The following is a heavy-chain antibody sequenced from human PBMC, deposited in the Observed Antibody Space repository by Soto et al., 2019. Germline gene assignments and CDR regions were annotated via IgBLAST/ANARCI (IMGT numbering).Heavy chain of an antibody. V-gene: IGHV4-39*01. CDR1: GGSISSSSYY. Sequence: SETLSLTCTVSGGSISSSSYYWGWIRQPPGKGLEWIGSIYYSGSTYYNPSLKSRVTISVDTSKNQFSLKLSSVTAADTAVYYCARRADLKQPPPRYYYYYYMDVWGKGTTVTVSS. CDR2: IYYSGST. D-gene: IGHD6-13*01. J-gene: IGHJ6*03. CDR3: ARRADLKQPPPRYYYYYYMDV.